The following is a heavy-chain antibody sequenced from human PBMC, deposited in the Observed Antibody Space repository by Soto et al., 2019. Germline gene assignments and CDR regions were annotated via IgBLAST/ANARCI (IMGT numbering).Heavy chain of an antibody. CDR3: ARTNSLDWLYDY. D-gene: IGHD3-9*01. CDR1: GYTFTSYG. CDR2: INACNGNT. V-gene: IGHV1-3*01. J-gene: IGHJ4*02. Sequence: GASVKVSCKASGYTFTSYGISWVRQAPGQRLEWMGWINACNGNTKYSQKFQGRVTITRDTSASTAYMELSSLRSEDTAVYYCARTNSLDWLYDYWGQGTLVTVSS.